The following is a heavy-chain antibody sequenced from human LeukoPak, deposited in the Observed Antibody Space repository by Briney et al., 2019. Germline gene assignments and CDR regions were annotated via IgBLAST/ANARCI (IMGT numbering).Heavy chain of an antibody. V-gene: IGHV1-2*04. CDR1: GYTFTGYY. Sequence: ASVKVSCKASGYTFTGYYMHWVRQAPGQGLEWMGWINPNSGGTNYAQKFQGWVTMTRDTSISTAYMELSRLRSDDTAVYYRAREVSRIAAAGREDYFDYWGQGTLVTVSS. CDR2: INPNSGGT. J-gene: IGHJ4*02. D-gene: IGHD6-13*01. CDR3: AREVSRIAAAGREDYFDY.